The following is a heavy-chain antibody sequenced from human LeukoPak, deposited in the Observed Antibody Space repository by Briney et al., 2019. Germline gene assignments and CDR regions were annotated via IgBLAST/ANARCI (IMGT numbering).Heavy chain of an antibody. CDR3: ARTTIAAAGTWRYFDY. CDR2: INPSGGST. D-gene: IGHD6-13*01. V-gene: IGHV1-46*01. J-gene: IGHJ4*02. CDR1: GYTFTSYY. Sequence: PSASVKVSCKASGYTFTSYYMHWVRQAPGQGLEWMGIINPSGGSTSYAQKFQGRVTMTRDTSTSTVYMELSSLRSEDTAVYYCARTTIAAAGTWRYFDYWGQGTLVTVSS.